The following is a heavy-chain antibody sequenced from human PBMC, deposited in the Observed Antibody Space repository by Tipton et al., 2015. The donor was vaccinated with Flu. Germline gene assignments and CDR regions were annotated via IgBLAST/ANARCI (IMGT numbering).Heavy chain of an antibody. CDR1: GGSISTGDYY. CDR3: ARRGYGSCAPIDY. CDR2: TSNTGST. V-gene: IGHV4-31*03. Sequence: TLSLTCTVSGGSISTGDYYWIWIRQHPGEGLEWIVYTSNTGSTFYNPPLKSRVTTSLDTSKNQFSLKVSSVTAADTAVYYCARRGYGSCAPIDYWGQGTLVSVSS. D-gene: IGHD3-10*01. J-gene: IGHJ4*02.